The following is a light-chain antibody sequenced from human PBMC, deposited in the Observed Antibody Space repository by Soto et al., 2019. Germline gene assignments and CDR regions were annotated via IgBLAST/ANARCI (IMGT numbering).Light chain of an antibody. CDR2: GAS. V-gene: IGKV3-15*01. CDR1: QSVSSN. J-gene: IGKJ1*01. Sequence: EIGMTQSPATLSVSPGERATLSCRASQSVSSNLAWYQQKPGQAPRLLIYGASTRATGIPARFSGSRSGTEFTLTISSLQPDDFATYYCQQYNSYSTFGQGTNVDIK. CDR3: QQYNSYST.